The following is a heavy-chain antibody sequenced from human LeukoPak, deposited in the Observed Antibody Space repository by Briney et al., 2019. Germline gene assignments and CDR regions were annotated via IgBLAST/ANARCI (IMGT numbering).Heavy chain of an antibody. CDR1: GFTFSSYS. CDR2: ISTSSIYT. J-gene: IGHJ4*02. CDR3: GRERGYSYGYSDY. Sequence: GSLRLSCAASGFTFSSYSMNWVRQAPGKGLEWVSSISTSSIYTYYADSVKGRFTISRDQAKNSLYLQMDSLRAEDTAIYYCGRERGYSYGYSDYWGQGTLVTVSS. V-gene: IGHV3-21*01. D-gene: IGHD5-18*01.